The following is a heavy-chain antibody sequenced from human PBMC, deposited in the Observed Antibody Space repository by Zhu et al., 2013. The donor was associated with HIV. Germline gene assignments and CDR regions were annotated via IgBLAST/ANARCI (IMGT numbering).Heavy chain of an antibody. V-gene: IGHV3-30*18. J-gene: IGHJ4*02. D-gene: IGHD6-13*01. CDR3: AKDGEYSSSLDY. Sequence: VQLVESGGGVVQPGRSLRLSCAASGFTFSSYGMHWVRQAPGKGLEWVAVISYDGSNKYYADSVKGRFTISRDNSKNTLYLQMNSLRAEDTAVYYCAKDGEYSSSLDYWGQGTLVTVSS. CDR2: ISYDGSNK. CDR1: GFTFSSYG.